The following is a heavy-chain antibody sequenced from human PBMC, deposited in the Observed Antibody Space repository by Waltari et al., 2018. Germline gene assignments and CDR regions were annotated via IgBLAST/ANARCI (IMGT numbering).Heavy chain of an antibody. Sequence: VHLLQSGGGLVQPGGSLRVSCSASGFPFRSYGMKWVRQAPGKGLEWVSGIIGRDSGGKTYYADSVEGRFTISRDNSRNTLYLQMNSLRAEDTAVYYCAKAGYSSNWPNFDSWGQGALVTVSS. V-gene: IGHV3-23*01. CDR1: GFPFRSYG. D-gene: IGHD6-13*01. CDR2: IIGRDSGGKT. CDR3: AKAGYSSNWPNFDS. J-gene: IGHJ4*02.